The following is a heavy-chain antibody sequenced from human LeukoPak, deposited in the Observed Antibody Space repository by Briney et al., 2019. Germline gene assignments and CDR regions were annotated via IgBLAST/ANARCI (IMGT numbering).Heavy chain of an antibody. V-gene: IGHV3-7*04. CDR1: GFTFSSYA. D-gene: IGHD5-24*01. CDR3: TRVGYIDEGIDY. Sequence: PGGSLRLSCAASGFTFSSYAMSWVRQAPGKGLEWVAIIKQDGSVAHYVDSVKGRLTISRDNAKNSLYLQINSLRAEDTAIYYCTRVGYIDEGIDYWGQGTLVTVSS. CDR2: IKQDGSVA. J-gene: IGHJ4*02.